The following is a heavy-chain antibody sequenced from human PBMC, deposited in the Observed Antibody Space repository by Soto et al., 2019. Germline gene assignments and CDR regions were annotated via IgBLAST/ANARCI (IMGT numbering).Heavy chain of an antibody. CDR2: ISVYNGNT. CDR1: GYTFTAAG. D-gene: IGHD3-10*01. J-gene: IGHJ4*02. CDR3: ARDLDISGSYYTDY. Sequence: ASVKVSCKASGYTFTAAGISWVRQAPGQELEWMGWISVYNGNTKYAQKFQGRVTMTTDTSTSTAYMELRSLTSDDTAVYYCARDLDISGSYYTDYWGQGTLVTVSS. V-gene: IGHV1-18*01.